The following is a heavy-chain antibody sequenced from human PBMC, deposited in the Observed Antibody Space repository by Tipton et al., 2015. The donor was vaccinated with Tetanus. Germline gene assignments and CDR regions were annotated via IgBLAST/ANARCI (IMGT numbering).Heavy chain of an antibody. V-gene: IGHV3-30*03. CDR3: ARGSSPISGVIIIPNYFDS. Sequence: SLRLSCAASGFSLSDYAINWVRQAPGKGLEWVAVTIDDAGEKYYAESVKGRFSVSRDNSRSTLYLQMNSLRAEDTAVYYCARGSSPISGVIIIPNYFDSWGRGTLVTVSS. CDR2: TIDDAGEK. CDR1: GFSLSDYA. D-gene: IGHD3-3*01. J-gene: IGHJ4*02.